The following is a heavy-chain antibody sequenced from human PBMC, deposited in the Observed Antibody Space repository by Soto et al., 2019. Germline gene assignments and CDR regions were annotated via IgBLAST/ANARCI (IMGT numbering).Heavy chain of an antibody. J-gene: IGHJ4*02. CDR2: INHSGSA. D-gene: IGHD6-19*01. CDR3: ARGLITGSHYSGGWYYFDS. Sequence: SETLSLTCAVYGESFSGYIWTWIRQTPGRGLQWIGQINHSGSAYYNPSLKSRVNISVHTSNSQFSLELSSVTAADTAVYYCARGLITGSHYSGGWYYFDSWGQGTQVT. V-gene: IGHV4-34*01. CDR1: GESFSGYI.